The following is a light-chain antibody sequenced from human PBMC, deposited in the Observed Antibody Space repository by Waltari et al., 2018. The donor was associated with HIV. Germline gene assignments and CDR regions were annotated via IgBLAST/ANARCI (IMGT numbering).Light chain of an antibody. Sequence: TQSPATLSVSPGERVTLSCRASQSVYPRLSWYQQTPGQAPRLLIYEPSTRATGVPVRFSGSGFGTEFTLTISSLQSEDFAIYFCQEDNDWPIWTFGQGTKVE. CDR3: QEDNDWPIWT. CDR2: EPS. CDR1: QSVYPR. V-gene: IGKV3-15*01. J-gene: IGKJ1*01.